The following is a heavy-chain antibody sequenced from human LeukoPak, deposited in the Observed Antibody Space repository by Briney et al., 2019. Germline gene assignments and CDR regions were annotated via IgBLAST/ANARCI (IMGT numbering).Heavy chain of an antibody. CDR3: AKDKAPGSWHTPSDF. D-gene: IGHD6-13*01. V-gene: IGHV3-23*01. CDR1: GFTFRTYA. Sequence: GGSLRLSCAASGFTFRTYAMSWVRQAPGKGLEWVPGISDSGDGTYYAESVKGRFTISRDNSKNTVFLQMNSLRADDTAKYYCAKDKAPGSWHTPSDFWGQGTLVTVSS. J-gene: IGHJ4*02. CDR2: ISDSGDGT.